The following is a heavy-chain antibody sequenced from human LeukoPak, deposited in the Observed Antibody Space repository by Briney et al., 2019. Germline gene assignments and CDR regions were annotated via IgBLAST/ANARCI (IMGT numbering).Heavy chain of an antibody. CDR1: GFSFSSYS. CDR3: ARDRSVAGTVDY. D-gene: IGHD6-19*01. CDR2: ISSSSTFI. Sequence: GGSLRLSCAASGFSFSSYSMNWVRQAPGKGLQWVSSISSSSTFISYADSVKGRFTISRDNAKNSLYLQMNSLTAEDTAVYYCARDRSVAGTVDYWGQGTLVTVSS. V-gene: IGHV3-21*01. J-gene: IGHJ4*02.